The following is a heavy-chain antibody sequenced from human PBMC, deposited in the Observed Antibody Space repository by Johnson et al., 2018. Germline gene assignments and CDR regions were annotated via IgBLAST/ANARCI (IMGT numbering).Heavy chain of an antibody. Sequence: QVQLVQSGGGVVQPGRSLRLSCVASGFTFSSYGMHWVRQAPGKGLEWVAVIWYDGSNKYYADFVKGRFPISRDNSKNTLYLEMNSLRAEDTALYYCAKEGWFGGNYYYYYMDVWGKGTTVTVSS. V-gene: IGHV3-33*06. CDR3: AKEGWFGGNYYYYYMDV. J-gene: IGHJ6*03. D-gene: IGHD3-10*01. CDR2: IWYDGSNK. CDR1: GFTFSSYG.